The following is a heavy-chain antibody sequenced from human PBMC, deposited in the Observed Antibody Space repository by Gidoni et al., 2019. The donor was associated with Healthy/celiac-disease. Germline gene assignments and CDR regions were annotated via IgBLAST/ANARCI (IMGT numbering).Heavy chain of an antibody. V-gene: IGHV1-18*01. D-gene: IGHD6-13*01. J-gene: IGHJ4*02. Sequence: QVQLVQSGAEVKKPGASVKVSCKASGYTFTSYGISWVRQAPGQGLEWMGWLSAYNGNTNYAQKLQGRVTMTTDTSTSTAYMELRSLRSDDTAVYYCARESWGALGIAAAGTGYFDYWGQGTLVTVSS. CDR1: GYTFTSYG. CDR3: ARESWGALGIAAAGTGYFDY. CDR2: LSAYNGNT.